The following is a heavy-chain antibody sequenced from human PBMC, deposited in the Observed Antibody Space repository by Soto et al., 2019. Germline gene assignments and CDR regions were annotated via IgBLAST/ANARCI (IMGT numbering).Heavy chain of an antibody. CDR2: MNPNSGNT. V-gene: IGHV1-8*01. D-gene: IGHD3-3*01. Sequence: QVQLVQSGAEVKKPGASVKVSCKASGYTFTSYDINWVRQATGQGLEWMGWMNPNSGNTGYAQKFQGRVTMTRNTSISTAYMELSSLRSEDTAVYYCASSTIFGVVIERYFDYWGQGTLVTVSS. J-gene: IGHJ4*02. CDR3: ASSTIFGVVIERYFDY. CDR1: GYTFTSYD.